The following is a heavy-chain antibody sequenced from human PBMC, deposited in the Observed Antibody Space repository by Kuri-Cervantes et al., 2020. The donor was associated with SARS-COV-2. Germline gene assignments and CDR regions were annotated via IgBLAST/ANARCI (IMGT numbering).Heavy chain of an antibody. Sequence: SQTLSLTCAVSGYSISSGYYWGWIRQPPGKGLEWIGSIYHSGSTYYNPSLKSRVTISVDTSKNQFSLKLSSVTAADTAVYYCARITSRRGIDYWGQETLVTVSS. CDR1: GYSISSGYY. CDR2: IYHSGST. J-gene: IGHJ4*02. CDR3: ARITSRRGIDY. V-gene: IGHV4-38-2*01. D-gene: IGHD3-16*01.